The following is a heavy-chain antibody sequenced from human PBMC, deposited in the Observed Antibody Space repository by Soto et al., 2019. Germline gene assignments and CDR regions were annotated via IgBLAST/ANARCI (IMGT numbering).Heavy chain of an antibody. CDR1: GFTFSSYW. CDR2: IKQDGSEK. Sequence: TGGSLRLSCAAAGFTFSSYWMSWVRQAPGKGLEWVANIKQDGSEKYYVDSVKGRFTISRDNAKNSLYLQMNSLRAEDTAVYYCASELRFLEWPPYYFDYWGQGTLVTVSS. CDR3: ASELRFLEWPPYYFDY. D-gene: IGHD3-3*01. V-gene: IGHV3-7*03. J-gene: IGHJ4*02.